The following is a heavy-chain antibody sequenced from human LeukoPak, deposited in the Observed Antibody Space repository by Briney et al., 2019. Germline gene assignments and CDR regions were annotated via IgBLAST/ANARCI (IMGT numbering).Heavy chain of an antibody. CDR2: IHRSGST. CDR3: ARKSRGYSGSYDY. V-gene: IGHV4-4*02. Sequence: PSETLSLTCAVSGGSISSSAWWCWVRQPPGKGLEWIGEIHRSGSTYYNPSLESRLTMSLDKSKNQFSLKLSSVTAADTAVYYCARKSRGYSGSYDYWGQGTLVTVSS. J-gene: IGHJ4*02. CDR1: GGSISSSAW. D-gene: IGHD1-26*01.